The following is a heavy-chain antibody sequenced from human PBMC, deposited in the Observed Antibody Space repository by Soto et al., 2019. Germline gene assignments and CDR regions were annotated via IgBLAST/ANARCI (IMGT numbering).Heavy chain of an antibody. J-gene: IGHJ6*02. Sequence: SVKVSCKASGYTFTSYAISWVRQAPGQGLEWMGGIIPIFGTANYAQKFQGRVTITADESTSTAYMELSSLRSEDTAVYYCARDLHSSSWTYGMDVWGQGTTVTVSS. CDR3: ARDLHSSSWTYGMDV. CDR2: IIPIFGTA. V-gene: IGHV1-69*13. D-gene: IGHD6-13*01. CDR1: GYTFTSYA.